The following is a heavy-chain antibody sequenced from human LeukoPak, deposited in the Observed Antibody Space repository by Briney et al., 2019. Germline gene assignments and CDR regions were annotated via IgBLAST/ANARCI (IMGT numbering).Heavy chain of an antibody. V-gene: IGHV3-23*01. CDR3: AKVQRSGTFNDGFDM. CDR2: ISTSGGNT. Sequence: GGSLRLSCAASGFTISTYVMYWVRQAPGKGLEWVSGISTSGGNTYYAGSVKGRFTISRDNSKNTLYLHMSSLRDEDTAVYHCAKVQRSGTFNDGFDMWGQGTMVTVSS. J-gene: IGHJ3*02. CDR1: GFTISTYV. D-gene: IGHD1-26*01.